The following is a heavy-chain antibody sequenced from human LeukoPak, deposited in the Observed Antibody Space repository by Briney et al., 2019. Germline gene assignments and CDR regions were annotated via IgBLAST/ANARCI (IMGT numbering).Heavy chain of an antibody. CDR3: AKDSRWPNDAFDI. J-gene: IGHJ3*02. CDR2: ISVTGTT. V-gene: IGHV3-23*01. CDR1: DFTFRTYP. Sequence: PGGSLRLSCAASDFTFRTYPMSWLRQAPGKGLEWVSAISVTGTTYYAGSVKGRFTISRDNSKNTLYLQMNSLRADDMAVYYCAKDSRWPNDAFDIWGQGTLVTVSS. D-gene: IGHD6-13*01.